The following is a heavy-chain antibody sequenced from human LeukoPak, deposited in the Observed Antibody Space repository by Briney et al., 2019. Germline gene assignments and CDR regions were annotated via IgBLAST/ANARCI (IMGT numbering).Heavy chain of an antibody. CDR2: INPSGGST. J-gene: IGHJ3*02. CDR1: GYTFTSYY. Sequence: GASVKVSCKASGYTFTSYYMHWVRQAPGQGLEWMGIINPSGGSTSYAQKFQGRVTMTRDMSTSTVYMELSSLRSEDTAVYYCARERAAGTSFAAFDIWGQGTMVTVSS. D-gene: IGHD6-13*01. V-gene: IGHV1-46*01. CDR3: ARERAAGTSFAAFDI.